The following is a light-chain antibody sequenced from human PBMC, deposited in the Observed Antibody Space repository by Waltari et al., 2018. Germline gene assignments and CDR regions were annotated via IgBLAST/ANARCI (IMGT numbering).Light chain of an antibody. CDR3: QQYGSSPST. CDR1: QSVSSSY. Sequence: EIVLTQSPGTLSLSPGERATLPCRVSQSVSSSYLAWYQQKPGQAPRLLIYGASSRAAGIPDRFSGSGSGTDFTLTISRLEPEDFAVYYCQQYGSSPSTFGQGTKVEVK. CDR2: GAS. J-gene: IGKJ1*01. V-gene: IGKV3-20*01.